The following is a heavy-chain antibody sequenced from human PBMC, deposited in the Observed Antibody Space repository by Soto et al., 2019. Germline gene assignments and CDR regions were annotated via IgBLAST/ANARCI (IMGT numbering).Heavy chain of an antibody. V-gene: IGHV3-33*01. D-gene: IGHD4-17*01. J-gene: IGHJ4*02. CDR2: IWYDGSNK. CDR3: ASYTVTSGFDY. Sequence: GGSLRLSCAASGFTFSSYGMHWVRQAPGKGLEWVAVIWYDGSNKFYADSVKGRFTISRDNSRNTLYLQMNSLRAEDTAVYYCASYTVTSGFDYWGQGTLVTVSS. CDR1: GFTFSSYG.